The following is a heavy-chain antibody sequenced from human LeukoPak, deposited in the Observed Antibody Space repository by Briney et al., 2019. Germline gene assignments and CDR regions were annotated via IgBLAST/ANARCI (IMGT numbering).Heavy chain of an antibody. Sequence: PGGSLRLSCAASGFTFRSYAMSWVRQAPGKGLEWVSAISGNGNSTYYADSVKGRFTISRDNSKNTLYLQMNSLSAEDTAIYYCAKVQYVYFGSGSYDMDVWGQGTPVTVS. CDR3: AKVQYVYFGSGSYDMDV. D-gene: IGHD3-10*01. V-gene: IGHV3-23*01. J-gene: IGHJ6*02. CDR2: ISGNGNST. CDR1: GFTFRSYA.